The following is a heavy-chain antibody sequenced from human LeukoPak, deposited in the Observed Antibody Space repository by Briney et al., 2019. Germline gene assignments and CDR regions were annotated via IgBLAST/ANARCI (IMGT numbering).Heavy chain of an antibody. CDR2: ISGSGRYT. CDR1: GFTFSAYA. CDR3: ARGGSYLSAFDI. D-gene: IGHD1-26*01. V-gene: IGHV3-23*01. Sequence: GGSLRLSCAASGFTFSAYAMTWVRQAPGKGLEWLSAISGSGRYTYYADSVKGRVTISRDNSKNTPYLQMNSLRAEDTAVYYCARGGSYLSAFDIWGQGTMVTVSS. J-gene: IGHJ3*02.